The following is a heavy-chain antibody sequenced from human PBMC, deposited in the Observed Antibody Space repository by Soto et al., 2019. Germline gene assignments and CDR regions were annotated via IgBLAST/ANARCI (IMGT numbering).Heavy chain of an antibody. J-gene: IGHJ6*02. Sequence: QVQLQQSGPGLVKPSQTLSLTCVISGDSVSSNSAAWNWIRQSPSRGLEWLGRTYYRSKWYNDYAVSVKSRITINPDTSKNQFSLQLNSVTPEDTAVYYCARDHLAARPPRAYYYYYGMDVWGQGTTVTVSS. CDR3: ARDHLAARPPRAYYYYYGMDV. V-gene: IGHV6-1*01. CDR2: TYYRSKWYN. D-gene: IGHD6-6*01. CDR1: GDSVSSNSAA.